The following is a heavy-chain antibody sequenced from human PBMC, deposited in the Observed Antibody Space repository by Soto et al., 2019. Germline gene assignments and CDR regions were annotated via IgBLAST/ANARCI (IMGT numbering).Heavy chain of an antibody. Sequence: ASVKVSCKASGYTFTSYAMHWVRQAPGQRLEWMGRINAYNGNTNYSQKLQGRVTMTTDTSTSTAYMELRSLRSDDTAVYYCARDTMTTVTTFDYWGQGTLVTVSS. CDR3: ARDTMTTVTTFDY. J-gene: IGHJ4*02. D-gene: IGHD4-17*01. CDR2: INAYNGNT. CDR1: GYTFTSYA. V-gene: IGHV1-3*01.